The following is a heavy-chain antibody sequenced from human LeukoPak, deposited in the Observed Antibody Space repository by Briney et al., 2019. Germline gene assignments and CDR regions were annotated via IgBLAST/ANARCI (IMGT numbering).Heavy chain of an antibody. Sequence: GASVKVSCKASGYTFTSYDINWVRQATGQGLEWMGWINTNTGNPTYAQGFTGWFVFSLDTSVSTAYLQISSLKAEDTAVYYCARLGPPGGIVVVPAAETQIMGAFDIWGQGTMVTVSS. V-gene: IGHV7-4-1*02. CDR3: ARLGPPGGIVVVPAAETQIMGAFDI. J-gene: IGHJ3*02. CDR2: INTNTGNP. CDR1: GYTFTSYD. D-gene: IGHD2-2*01.